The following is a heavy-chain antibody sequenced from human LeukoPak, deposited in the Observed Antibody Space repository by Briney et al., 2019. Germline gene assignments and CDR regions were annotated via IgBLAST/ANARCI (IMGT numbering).Heavy chain of an antibody. D-gene: IGHD3-22*01. V-gene: IGHV1-2*02. CDR3: ARDLYYYDSSGYPGDY. CDR2: NPNSGGT. J-gene: IGHJ4*02. Sequence: NPNSGGTNYAQKFQGRVTMARDTSISTAYMELSRLRSDDTAVYYCARDLYYYDSSGYPGDYWGQGTLVTVSS.